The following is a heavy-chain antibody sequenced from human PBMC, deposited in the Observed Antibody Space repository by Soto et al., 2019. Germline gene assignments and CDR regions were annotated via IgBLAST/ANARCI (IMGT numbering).Heavy chain of an antibody. V-gene: IGHV3-53*01. D-gene: IGHD2-15*01. J-gene: IGHJ4*01. Sequence: GGSLRLSCAASGFTLSSRYMGWVRQAPGKGLEWASIIYASGSTYYADSVKGRFTISRDNSRSTLYLQLDFLCAEDTAIYYCVRAVGGIVDYWGQGTLVTVSS. CDR2: IYASGST. CDR3: VRAVGGIVDY. CDR1: GFTLSSRY.